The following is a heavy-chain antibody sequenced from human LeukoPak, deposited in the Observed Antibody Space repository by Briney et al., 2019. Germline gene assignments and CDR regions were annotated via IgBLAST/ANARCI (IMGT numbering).Heavy chain of an antibody. CDR2: INPNSGGT. Sequence: ASVKVSCKASGYTFTGYYMHWVRQAPGQGLEWMGWINPNSGGTNYAQKFQGKVTMTRDTSISTAYMELSRLRSDDTAVYYCARAFDYGDRPFDYWGQGTLVTVSS. V-gene: IGHV1-2*02. CDR1: GYTFTGYY. D-gene: IGHD4-17*01. J-gene: IGHJ4*02. CDR3: ARAFDYGDRPFDY.